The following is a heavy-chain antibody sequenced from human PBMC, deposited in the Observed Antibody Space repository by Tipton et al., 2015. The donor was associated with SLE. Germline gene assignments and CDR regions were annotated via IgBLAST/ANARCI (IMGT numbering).Heavy chain of an antibody. Sequence: QSGAEVKKPGASVKVSCKASGYTFTSYGISWVRQAPGQGLEWMGWISAYNGNTNYAQKLQGRVTMTTDTSTSTAYMELRSLRSDDTAVYYCARVWDCSSTSCHRIYYYYGMDVWGQGTTVTVSS. J-gene: IGHJ6*02. CDR1: GYTFTSYG. V-gene: IGHV1-18*01. D-gene: IGHD2-2*01. CDR3: ARVWDCSSTSCHRIYYYYGMDV. CDR2: ISAYNGNT.